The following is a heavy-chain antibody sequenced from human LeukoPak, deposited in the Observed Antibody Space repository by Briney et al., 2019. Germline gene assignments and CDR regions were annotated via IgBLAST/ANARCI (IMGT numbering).Heavy chain of an antibody. CDR2: IYYSGST. D-gene: IGHD1-26*01. CDR3: AREASGSYYY. V-gene: IGHV4-59*01. Sequence: PSETLSLTCTVSGGSISSYYWSWIRQPPGKGLEWIGYIYYSGSTNYNPSLKSRVTISVDTSKYQFSLKLSSVTAADTAVYYCAREASGSYYYWGQGTLVTVSS. CDR1: GGSISSYY. J-gene: IGHJ4*02.